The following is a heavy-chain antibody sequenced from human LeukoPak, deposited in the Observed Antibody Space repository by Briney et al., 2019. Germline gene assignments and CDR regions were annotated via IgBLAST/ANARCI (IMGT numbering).Heavy chain of an antibody. D-gene: IGHD3-10*01. CDR1: GDSISSTNFY. V-gene: IGHV4-39*07. J-gene: IGHJ4*02. CDR3: ARDREAMVRGVITPRNFDY. Sequence: SETLSLTCTVSGDSISSTNFYWGWIRQPPGKGLEWIGSIYNTGSTYYNPSLKSRVTISVDTSKNQFSLKLSSVTAADTAVYYCARDREAMVRGVITPRNFDYWGQGTLVTVSS. CDR2: IYNTGST.